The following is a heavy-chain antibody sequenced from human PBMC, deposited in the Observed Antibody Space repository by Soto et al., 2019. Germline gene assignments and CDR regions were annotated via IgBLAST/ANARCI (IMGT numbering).Heavy chain of an antibody. CDR1: GYSFTSYW. D-gene: IGHD6-19*01. V-gene: IGHV5-51*01. CDR3: ARLNYSSGWYQWFDP. CDR2: IYPGDSDT. J-gene: IGHJ5*02. Sequence: GESLKISCKGSGYSFTSYWIGWVRQMPGKGLEWMGIIYPGDSDTRYSPSFQGQVTISADKSISTAYLQWSSLKASDTAMYYCARLNYSSGWYQWFDPWGQGTLVTVSS.